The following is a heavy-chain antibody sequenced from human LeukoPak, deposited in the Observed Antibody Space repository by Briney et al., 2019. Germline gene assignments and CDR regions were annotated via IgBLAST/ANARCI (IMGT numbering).Heavy chain of an antibody. Sequence: GESLKISCKGSGYSFTNYWIGWVRQVSGKGLEWMGIIYPGDSDTRYSPSFQGQVTISADKSISTAYLQWSSLQASDTAMYYCARLDCSITSCRFDPWGQGTLVTVSS. CDR2: IYPGDSDT. CDR1: GYSFTNYW. V-gene: IGHV5-51*01. CDR3: ARLDCSITSCRFDP. D-gene: IGHD2-2*01. J-gene: IGHJ5*02.